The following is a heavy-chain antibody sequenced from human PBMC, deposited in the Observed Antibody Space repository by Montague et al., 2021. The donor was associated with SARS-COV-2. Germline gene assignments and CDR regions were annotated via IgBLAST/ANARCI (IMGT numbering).Heavy chain of an antibody. D-gene: IGHD3-3*01. CDR1: GYSISSGYY. CDR2: IYYSGST. CDR3: AWDVRYYDFGSGGAQTSPDV. V-gene: IGHV4-38-2*02. J-gene: IGHJ1*01. Sequence: SETLSLTCTVSGYSISSGYYWGWIRQPPGKGLEWIGSIYYSGSTNYNPSLMSRLTISVDTTKNQFSLKLISVTAADTAVDYCAWDVRYYDFGSGGAQTSPDVWGQGTLVTVSS.